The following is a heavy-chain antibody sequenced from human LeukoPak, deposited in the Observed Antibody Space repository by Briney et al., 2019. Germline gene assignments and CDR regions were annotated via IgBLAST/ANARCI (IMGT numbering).Heavy chain of an antibody. V-gene: IGHV4-30-2*01. Sequence: SQTLSLTCTVSGGSISSGGYYWSWIRQPPGKGLEWIGYIYHSGSTYYNPSLKSRVTISVDTSKNQFSLKLTSVTAADTAVYYCARQVAGIGLYYFDYWGQGTLVTVSS. CDR3: ARQVAGIGLYYFDY. J-gene: IGHJ4*02. CDR1: GGSISSGGYY. D-gene: IGHD6-19*01. CDR2: IYHSGST.